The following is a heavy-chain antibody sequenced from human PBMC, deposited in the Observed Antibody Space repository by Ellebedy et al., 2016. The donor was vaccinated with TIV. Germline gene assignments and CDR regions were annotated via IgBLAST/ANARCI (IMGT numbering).Heavy chain of an antibody. Sequence: ASVKVSCKSSGYTFIDYGVTWVRQAPGQGLDWMGWVSAYSGNTNYAENLQSRVTMTTDTSTDTAYMELRSLRSDDTAVYFCARYSGSGTYYRNGMDVWGQGTTVTVSS. D-gene: IGHD3-10*01. CDR1: GYTFIDYG. CDR2: VSAYSGNT. V-gene: IGHV1-18*01. CDR3: ARYSGSGTYYRNGMDV. J-gene: IGHJ6*02.